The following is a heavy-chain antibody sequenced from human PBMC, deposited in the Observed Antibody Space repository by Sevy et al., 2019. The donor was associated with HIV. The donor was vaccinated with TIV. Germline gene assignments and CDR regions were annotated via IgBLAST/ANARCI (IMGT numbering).Heavy chain of an antibody. V-gene: IGHV3-48*02. CDR3: ARGKGYGEADS. D-gene: IGHD4-17*01. Sequence: GESLKISCAASGFTFSSYSMNWVRQAPGKGLEWVSYINAINSAIYYADSVKGRFTISRDNAKNSLYLQMNSLTDDDTAVYYYARGKGYGEADSWGQGTLVTVSS. CDR2: INAINSAI. CDR1: GFTFSSYS. J-gene: IGHJ4*02.